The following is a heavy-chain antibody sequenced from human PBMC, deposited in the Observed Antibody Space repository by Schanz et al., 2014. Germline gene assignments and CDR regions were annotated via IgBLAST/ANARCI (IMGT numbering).Heavy chain of an antibody. Sequence: QLLESGGGLVQPGGSLRLSCAASGFTFSSYAMSWVRQAPGKGLEWVANIKQDGSEKYYVDSVKGRFTISRDNAKNSLYLQMNSLTAEDTAVYYCARGVRIDYWGQGTLVIVSS. CDR3: ARGVRIDY. CDR1: GFTFSSYA. D-gene: IGHD3-3*01. J-gene: IGHJ4*02. V-gene: IGHV3-7*01. CDR2: IKQDGSEK.